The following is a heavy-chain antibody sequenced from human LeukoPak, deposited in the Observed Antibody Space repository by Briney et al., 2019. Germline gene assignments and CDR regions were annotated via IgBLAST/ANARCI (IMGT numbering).Heavy chain of an antibody. CDR3: AKEGYYYDSGSYRTPVSH. V-gene: IGHV3-23*01. J-gene: IGHJ4*02. CDR1: GFTFSSYA. D-gene: IGHD3-22*01. Sequence: PGGSLRLSCAASGFTFSSYAMRWVRQAPGKGLEWVSAISGSGGSTYYADSVKGRFTISRDNSKNTLYLQMNSLTCEDTAVYYCAKEGYYYDSGSYRTPVSHWGEGTLVTVSS. CDR2: ISGSGGST.